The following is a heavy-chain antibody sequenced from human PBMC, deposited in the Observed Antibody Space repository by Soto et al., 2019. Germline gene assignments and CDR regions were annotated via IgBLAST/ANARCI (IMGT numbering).Heavy chain of an antibody. CDR3: ARGRSGWYYYYYYGMDV. CDR1: GYTFTVYY. Sequence: ASVKVSCKASGYTFTVYYMHWVRQAPVQGLEWMGWINPNSGGTNYAQKFQGRVTMTRDTSISTAYMELSRLRSDDTAVYYCARGRSGWYYYYYYGMDVWGQGTTVTVSS. CDR2: INPNSGGT. D-gene: IGHD6-19*01. V-gene: IGHV1-2*02. J-gene: IGHJ6*02.